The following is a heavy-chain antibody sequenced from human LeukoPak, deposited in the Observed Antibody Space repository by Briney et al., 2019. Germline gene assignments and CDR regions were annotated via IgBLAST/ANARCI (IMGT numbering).Heavy chain of an antibody. D-gene: IGHD1-26*01. CDR3: TKRVKYGGTWDHFAD. Sequence: GGSLRLSCAASGFTFDNYRMSWVRQAPGKGLEWVSTVNADGGNTYYADSVKGRFTISRDNSKSTLILQMNSLRVEDTALYYCTKRVKYGGTWDHFADWGQGTMVTVSS. V-gene: IGHV3-23*01. CDR2: VNADGGNT. CDR1: GFTFDNYR. J-gene: IGHJ4*02.